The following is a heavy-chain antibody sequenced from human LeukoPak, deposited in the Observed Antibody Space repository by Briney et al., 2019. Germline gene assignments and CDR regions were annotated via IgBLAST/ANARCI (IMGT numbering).Heavy chain of an antibody. J-gene: IGHJ6*02. D-gene: IGHD3-10*01. Sequence: ASVKVSCKVSGYTLTELSMHWVRHAPGKGLEWKGGFDPEDGETIYAQKFQGRVTMTEDTSTDTAYMELSSLRSEDTAVYYCAASGENGNYYYYYYGMDVWGQGTTVTVSS. CDR2: FDPEDGET. CDR1: GYTLTELS. CDR3: AASGENGNYYYYYYGMDV. V-gene: IGHV1-24*01.